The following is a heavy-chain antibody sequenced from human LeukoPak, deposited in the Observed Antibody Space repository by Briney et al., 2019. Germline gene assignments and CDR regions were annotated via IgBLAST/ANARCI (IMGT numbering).Heavy chain of an antibody. Sequence: GGSLRLSCAASGLTFSNYWTTWVRQAPGKGLEWVANIKQDGSEKYYMDSVKGRFTISRDNAKNSLFLQMNSLRAEDTAVYYCARGDRVGVTTGHFDYWGQGTLVTVSS. D-gene: IGHD1-26*01. V-gene: IGHV3-7*03. CDR2: IKQDGSEK. CDR3: ARGDRVGVTTGHFDY. CDR1: GLTFSNYW. J-gene: IGHJ4*02.